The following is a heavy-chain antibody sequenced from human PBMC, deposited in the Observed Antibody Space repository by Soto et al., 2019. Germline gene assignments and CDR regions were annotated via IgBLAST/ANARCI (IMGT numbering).Heavy chain of an antibody. J-gene: IGHJ4*02. CDR1: GGSISSSNW. CDR3: ARLRTYDLMTAPDY. Sequence: QVQLQESGPGLVKPSGTLSLTCVVSGGSISSSNWWSWVRQPPGEGLEWIGEIYHSGRTNYNPSLKSRVTISLDKSKNQFSLKLSSVTAADTAVYYCARLRTYDLMTAPDYWGQGTLVTVSS. V-gene: IGHV4-4*02. D-gene: IGHD2-21*02. CDR2: IYHSGRT.